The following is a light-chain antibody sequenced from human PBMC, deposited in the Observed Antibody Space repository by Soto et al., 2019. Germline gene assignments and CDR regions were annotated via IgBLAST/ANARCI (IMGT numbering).Light chain of an antibody. Sequence: QSALTQPASVSGSPGQSITISCTGTNGDVGTYNYVSWYQQHPGKAPKLMIYDVSNRPSGVSNRFSGSKSGNTASLTISGLQAEDEADYYCSSYTSSSTRVFGGGTKLTVL. CDR3: SSYTSSSTRV. CDR2: DVS. CDR1: NGDVGTYNY. V-gene: IGLV2-14*01. J-gene: IGLJ3*02.